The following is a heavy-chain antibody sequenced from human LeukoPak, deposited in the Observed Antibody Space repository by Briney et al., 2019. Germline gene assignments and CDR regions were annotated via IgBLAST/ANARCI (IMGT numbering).Heavy chain of an antibody. D-gene: IGHD3-10*01. CDR1: GFTFSNYN. CDR2: ISSSSNII. Sequence: TGGSLRLPCAASGFTFSNYNMNWVRQPPGKGLQWVSYISSSSNIIHYADSVKGRFTISRDNAKNSLFLQMNSLRAEDTAVYYCARDFAREFTIDYWGQGTLVTVSS. V-gene: IGHV3-48*01. J-gene: IGHJ4*02. CDR3: ARDFAREFTIDY.